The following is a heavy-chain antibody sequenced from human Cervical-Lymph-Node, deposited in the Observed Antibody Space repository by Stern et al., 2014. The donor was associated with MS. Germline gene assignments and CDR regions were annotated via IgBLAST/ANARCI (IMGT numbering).Heavy chain of an antibody. Sequence: QVQLMQSGAEVKKPGSSVKVSCEASGGTFSSYAISWVRQAPGQGLEWMGGIVSIVGTANYAQKFQGRVTITADESTSTAHMELSSLRSEDTALYYCAKGGIAAPLDYWGQGTLVTVSS. CDR1: GGTFSSYA. CDR3: AKGGIAAPLDY. V-gene: IGHV1-69*01. D-gene: IGHD6-13*01. J-gene: IGHJ4*02. CDR2: IVSIVGTA.